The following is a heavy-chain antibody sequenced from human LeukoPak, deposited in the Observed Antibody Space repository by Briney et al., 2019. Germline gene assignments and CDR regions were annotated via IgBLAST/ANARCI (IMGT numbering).Heavy chain of an antibody. D-gene: IGHD3-10*01. CDR1: GGTFSSYA. Sequence: GASVKVSCKASGGTFSSYAISWVRQAPGQGLEWMGGIIPIFGTANYAQKFQGRVTITTDESTSTAYMELSSLRSEDTAVYYCARDFRYGPGSYYPNWFDPWGQGTLVTVSS. CDR2: IIPIFGTA. CDR3: ARDFRYGPGSYYPNWFDP. J-gene: IGHJ5*02. V-gene: IGHV1-69*05.